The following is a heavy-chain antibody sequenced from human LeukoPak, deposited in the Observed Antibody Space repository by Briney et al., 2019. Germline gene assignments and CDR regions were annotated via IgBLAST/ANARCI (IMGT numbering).Heavy chain of an antibody. CDR1: GFTFSSYW. D-gene: IGHD3-22*01. CDR2: INSDGSST. J-gene: IGHJ4*02. Sequence: AGGSLRLSCAASGFTFSSYWMHWVRQAPGKGLVWVSRINSDGSSTSYADSVKGRFTISRDNAKNALYLQMNSLRAEDTAVYYCARGRETYYYDSSGFPLDYWGQGTLVTVSS. CDR3: ARGRETYYYDSSGFPLDY. V-gene: IGHV3-74*01.